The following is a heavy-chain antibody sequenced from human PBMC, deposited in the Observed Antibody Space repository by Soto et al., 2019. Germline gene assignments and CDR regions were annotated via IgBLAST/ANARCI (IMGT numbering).Heavy chain of an antibody. V-gene: IGHV4-59*01. CDR2: IYHSGTT. Sequence: QVQLQESGPGLVKPSETLSLTCTVSGGSLSPYYWIWIRQPPGKGLEWIGYIYHSGTTNYNPSLESRVSISVDTSKNQFPLKLSSLTAADTAVYYCARGGRYRYAMDVWGQGTTVSVSS. D-gene: IGHD1-1*01. J-gene: IGHJ6*02. CDR3: ARGGRYRYAMDV. CDR1: GGSLSPYY.